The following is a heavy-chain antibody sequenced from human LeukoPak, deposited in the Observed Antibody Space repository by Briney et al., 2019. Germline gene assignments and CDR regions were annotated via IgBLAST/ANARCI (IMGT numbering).Heavy chain of an antibody. CDR2: IWYDGSNK. D-gene: IGHD2-15*01. J-gene: IGHJ3*02. V-gene: IGHV3-33*01. Sequence: GRSLRLSCAASGFTFSIYGMHWVRQAPGKGLEWVAVIWYDGSNKYYADSVKGRYTISRDNSKNTLYLQINSLRADDTAVYYCAREGSGGSCYSGVYDVRWPLCAFDIWRQGTMVSVS. CDR3: AREGSGGSCYSGVYDVRWPLCAFDI. CDR1: GFTFSIYG.